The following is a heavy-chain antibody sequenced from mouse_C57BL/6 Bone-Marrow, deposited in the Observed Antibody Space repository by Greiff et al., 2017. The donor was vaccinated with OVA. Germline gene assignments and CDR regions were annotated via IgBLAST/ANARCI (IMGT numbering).Heavy chain of an antibody. CDR1: GYSFTGYF. D-gene: IGHD2-4*01. V-gene: IGHV1-20*01. CDR2: INPYNGDT. Sequence: DVQLQESGPELVKPGDSVKISCKASGYSFTGYFMNWVMQSHGKSLEWIGRINPYNGDTFYNQKFKGKATLTVDKSSSTAHMELRSLTSEDSAVYYCARRVYDYDGGDYYAMDYWGQGTSVTVSS. CDR3: ARRVYDYDGGDYYAMDY. J-gene: IGHJ4*01.